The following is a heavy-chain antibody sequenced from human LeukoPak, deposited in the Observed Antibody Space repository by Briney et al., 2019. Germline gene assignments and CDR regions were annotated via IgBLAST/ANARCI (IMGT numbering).Heavy chain of an antibody. D-gene: IGHD2-2*03. CDR1: GYTFTSYG. V-gene: IGHV1-2*02. Sequence: ASVKVSCKASGYTFTSYGISWVRQAPGQGLEWMGWINPNSGGTNYAQKFQGRVTMTRDTSISTAYMELSRLRSDDTAVYYCARGLIGYCSSTSCRRYYFDYWGQGTLVTVSS. CDR3: ARGLIGYCSSTSCRRYYFDY. CDR2: INPNSGGT. J-gene: IGHJ4*02.